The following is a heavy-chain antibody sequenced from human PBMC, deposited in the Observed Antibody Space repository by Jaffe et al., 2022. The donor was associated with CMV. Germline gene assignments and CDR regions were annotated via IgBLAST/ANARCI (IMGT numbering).Heavy chain of an antibody. CDR1: GDSVSSNSAV. D-gene: IGHD2-21*02. V-gene: IGHV6-1*01. J-gene: IGHJ3*02. Sequence: QVQLQQSGPGLVKPSQTLSLTCAISGDSVSSNSAVWNWIRQSPSRGLEWLGKTYYRSKWYNNYALSVKSRVTINPDTSKNQFSLQLNSVTPEDTAVYYCAGGDLAFDIWGQGTMVTVSS. CDR2: TYYRSKWYN. CDR3: AGGDLAFDI.